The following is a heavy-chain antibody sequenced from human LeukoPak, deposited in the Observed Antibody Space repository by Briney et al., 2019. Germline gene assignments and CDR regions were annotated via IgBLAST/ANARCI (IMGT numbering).Heavy chain of an antibody. D-gene: IGHD3-10*01. Sequence: QPGGSLRLSCAASGFTFSSYAMSWVRQAPGKGLEWVSATSGSGGSTYYADSVKGRFTISRDNSKNTLYLQMNSLRAEDTAVYYCAALAITMVRGVIISDYWSQGTLVTVSS. V-gene: IGHV3-23*01. J-gene: IGHJ4*02. CDR1: GFTFSSYA. CDR3: AALAITMVRGVIISDY. CDR2: TSGSGGST.